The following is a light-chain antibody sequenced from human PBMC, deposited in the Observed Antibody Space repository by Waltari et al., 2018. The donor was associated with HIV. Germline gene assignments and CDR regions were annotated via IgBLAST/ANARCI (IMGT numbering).Light chain of an antibody. CDR3: QQYGSFPPT. V-gene: IGKV3-20*01. Sequence: EIVLTQSPGTLSLSPGERATLSCRASQSVNKNYLAWYQQKPGQAPRVLIYSASNRATGIPDRFSASGAGTDFTLTISRLEPEDFAVYFCQQYGSFPPTFGGGTKVEIK. CDR2: SAS. J-gene: IGKJ4*01. CDR1: QSVNKNY.